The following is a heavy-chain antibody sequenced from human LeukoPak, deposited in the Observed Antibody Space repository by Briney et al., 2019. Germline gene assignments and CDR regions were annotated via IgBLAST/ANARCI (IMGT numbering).Heavy chain of an antibody. V-gene: IGHV3-48*03. D-gene: IGHD6-13*01. CDR2: ISNTGGTI. CDR1: GFNFNSYE. Sequence: GGSLRLSCAASGFNFNSYEMNWVRQAPGKGLEWVSYISNTGGTIYDADSVKGRFTISRDNAKNSLYLQMNSLRAEDTAVYYCAIIPDSAAYDYWGQGTLVTVSS. J-gene: IGHJ4*02. CDR3: AIIPDSAAYDY.